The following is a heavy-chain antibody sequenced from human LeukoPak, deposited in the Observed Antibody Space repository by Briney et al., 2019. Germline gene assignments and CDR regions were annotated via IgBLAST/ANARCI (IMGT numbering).Heavy chain of an antibody. CDR1: GGSISSYY. CDR3: ARTGYSSSWYWFDP. Sequence: PSETLSLTCTVSGGSISSYYWSWIRQPPGKGREWIGYIYTSGSTNYNPSLKSRVTISVDTSKNQFSLKLSSVTAADTAVYYCARTGYSSSWYWFDPWGQGTLVTVSS. D-gene: IGHD6-13*01. CDR2: IYTSGST. V-gene: IGHV4-4*09. J-gene: IGHJ5*02.